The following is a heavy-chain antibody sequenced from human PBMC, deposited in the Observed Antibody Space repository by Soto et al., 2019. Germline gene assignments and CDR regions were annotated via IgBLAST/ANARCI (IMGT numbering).Heavy chain of an antibody. CDR2: INAGNGNT. V-gene: IGHV1-3*01. D-gene: IGHD2-15*01. Sequence: QVQLVQSGAEVKKPGASVKVSCKASGYSFTSHAMHWVRQAPGQRLEWMGWINAGNGNTKYSQKFQGRVAITRDTSASTAYIELSSLRSEDTAVYYCIGYCSGGSCYSSSYWGQGTLVTVPS. CDR1: GYSFTSHA. J-gene: IGHJ4*02. CDR3: IGYCSGGSCYSSSY.